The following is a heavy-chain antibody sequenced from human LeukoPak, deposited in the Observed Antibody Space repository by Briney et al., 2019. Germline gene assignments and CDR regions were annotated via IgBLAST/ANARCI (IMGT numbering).Heavy chain of an antibody. Sequence: PGGSLRLSCVTSGFTFRTHEVNWVRQAPGKGLEWIAYISGDYVIHYAESVKGRFTVSRDNAKYSVYLQMDSLRAEDTATYFCAREGELGRFNALDVWGQGTMITVSS. CDR1: GFTFRTHE. CDR2: ISGDYVI. J-gene: IGHJ3*01. D-gene: IGHD1-26*01. V-gene: IGHV3-48*03. CDR3: AREGELGRFNALDV.